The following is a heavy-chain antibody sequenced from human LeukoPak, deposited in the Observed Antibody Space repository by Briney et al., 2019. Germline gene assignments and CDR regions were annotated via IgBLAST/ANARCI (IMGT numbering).Heavy chain of an antibody. CDR1: GFTVSSNY. CDR3: ARGPSGTLDAFDI. J-gene: IGHJ3*02. V-gene: IGHV3-53*01. CDR2: IYSGGST. D-gene: IGHD3-3*01. Sequence: GGSLRPSCAASGFTVSSNYMSWVRQAPGKGLEWVSVIYSGGSTYYADSVKGRFTISRDNSKNTLYLQMNSLRAEDTAVYYCARGPSGTLDAFDIWGQGTMVTVSS.